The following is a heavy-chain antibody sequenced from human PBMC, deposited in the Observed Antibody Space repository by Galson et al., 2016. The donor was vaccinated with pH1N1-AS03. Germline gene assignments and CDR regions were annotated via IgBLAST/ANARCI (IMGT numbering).Heavy chain of an antibody. CDR1: SGSISSYS. Sequence: ETLSLTCTVSSGSISSYSWNWIRQPPGKGLEWIGSIYSIGGTNYNPSLESRITISVETSKNQFSLTLRSVTAADTAVYYCARATAVGPPYFDYWGQGTLVSVSS. CDR3: ARATAVGPPYFDY. V-gene: IGHV4-59*01. J-gene: IGHJ4*02. D-gene: IGHD6-13*01. CDR2: IYSIGGT.